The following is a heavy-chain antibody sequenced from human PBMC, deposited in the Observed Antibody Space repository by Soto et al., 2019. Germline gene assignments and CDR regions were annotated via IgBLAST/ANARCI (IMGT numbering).Heavy chain of an antibody. CDR3: ARTYCSSTSCYHYNWFDP. D-gene: IGHD2-2*01. CDR1: GFTFSSYS. J-gene: IGHJ5*02. CDR2: ISSSSSYI. Sequence: AGGSLRLSCAASGFTFSSYSMNWVRQAPGKGLEWVSSISSSSSYIYYADSVKGRFTISRDNAKNSLYLQMNSLRAEDTAVYYCARTYCSSTSCYHYNWFDPWGQGTLVTVSS. V-gene: IGHV3-21*01.